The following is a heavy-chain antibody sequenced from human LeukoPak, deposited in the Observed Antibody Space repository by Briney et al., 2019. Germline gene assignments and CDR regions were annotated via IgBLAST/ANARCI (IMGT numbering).Heavy chain of an antibody. J-gene: IGHJ4*02. CDR2: INSVKTT. Sequence: GGSLRLSCALSGFTFSDYSMNWVRQAPGKGLEWVSYINSVKTTYADSVKGRFTISRDFAKNSLYLQMDSLRDEDTAVYYCARDWAYSFDCWGQGALVTVSS. D-gene: IGHD2-15*01. CDR1: GFTFSDYS. V-gene: IGHV3-48*02. CDR3: ARDWAYSFDC.